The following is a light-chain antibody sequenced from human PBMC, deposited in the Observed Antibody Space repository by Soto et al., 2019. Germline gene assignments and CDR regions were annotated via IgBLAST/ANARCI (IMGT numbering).Light chain of an antibody. CDR2: DIS. V-gene: IGKV1-39*01. CDR3: QQTYSTPPT. J-gene: IGKJ1*01. CDR1: QTISTY. Sequence: DIQMTQSPSSLSASVGDRITVTCRASQTISTYLNWYQQKPGKAPRLLIYDISNLQSGVPSRFSGSGSGTDFALTISSLQPEDFATYYCQQTYSTPPTFGLGTKVEVK.